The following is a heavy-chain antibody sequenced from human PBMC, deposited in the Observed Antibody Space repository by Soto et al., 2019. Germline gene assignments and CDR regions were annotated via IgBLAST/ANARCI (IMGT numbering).Heavy chain of an antibody. CDR3: AREVGHGWFDP. CDR1: GFTVSSNY. J-gene: IGHJ5*02. Sequence: EVQRLESGGGLVQPGVSLRLSCAASGFTVSSNYMSWVRPSPGKGLEWVSVIYSGGSTYYADSVKGRFTISRHNYKNTLYLQMNSLRAEDTAVYYCAREVGHGWFDPGCQGALVAVS. D-gene: IGHD4-17*01. V-gene: IGHV3-53*04. CDR2: IYSGGST.